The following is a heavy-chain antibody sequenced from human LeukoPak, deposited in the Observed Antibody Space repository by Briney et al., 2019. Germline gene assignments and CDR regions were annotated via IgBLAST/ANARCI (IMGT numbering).Heavy chain of an antibody. Sequence: SETLSLTCTVSGGSISSYYWSWIRQPPGKGLEWIGYIYYSGSTNYNPSLKSRVTISVDTSKNQFSLKLNSVTAADTAVYYCATHDFWSGFFQFWGQGVLVTVAS. J-gene: IGHJ4*02. CDR2: IYYSGST. CDR1: GGSISSYY. V-gene: IGHV4-59*01. CDR3: ATHDFWSGFFQF. D-gene: IGHD3-3*01.